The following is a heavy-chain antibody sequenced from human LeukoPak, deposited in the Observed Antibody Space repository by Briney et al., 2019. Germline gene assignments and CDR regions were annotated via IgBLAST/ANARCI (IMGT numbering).Heavy chain of an antibody. CDR2: IKEDGSEE. D-gene: IGHD6-19*01. CDR3: ARRAVAGARIFDY. J-gene: IGHJ4*02. CDR1: GFTFSSYW. V-gene: IGHV3-7*03. Sequence: GGSLRLSCEASGFTFSSYWMSWVRQAPGKGLEWAANIKEDGSEEYYVDSVKGRFTISRDNAKNSLYLQMNSLGAEDTAVYYCARRAVAGARIFDYWGQGTLVTVSS.